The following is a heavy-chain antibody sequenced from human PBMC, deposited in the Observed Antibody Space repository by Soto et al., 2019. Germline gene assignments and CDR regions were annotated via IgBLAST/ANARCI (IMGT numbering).Heavy chain of an antibody. CDR2: IYYSGTT. CDR1: VGSISNFY. J-gene: IGHJ6*02. D-gene: IGHD3-9*01. Sequence: KASETLSLTCTVAVGSISNFYWSWIRQPPGKGLEWIGYIYYSGTTSYNPSLNSRVTISVDTSKNQFSLKLSSVTAADTAVYYCARDHYVYDILTGYGYYYGMDVWGQGTTVTVS. CDR3: ARDHYVYDILTGYGYYYGMDV. V-gene: IGHV4-59*12.